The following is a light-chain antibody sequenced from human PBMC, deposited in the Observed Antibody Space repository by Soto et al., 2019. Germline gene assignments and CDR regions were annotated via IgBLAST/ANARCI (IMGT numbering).Light chain of an antibody. CDR3: QSYDSSLSGVV. Sequence: QLVLTQPLSVSGAPGQRVTISCTGSSSNIGAGYEVHWYQQLPGTAPKLLIYGNIYRPSGVPDRFSGSKSGTSVSLAITGLQAEDEADYHCQSYDSSLSGVVFGGGTKLTVL. J-gene: IGLJ2*01. CDR2: GNI. V-gene: IGLV1-40*01. CDR1: SSNIGAGYE.